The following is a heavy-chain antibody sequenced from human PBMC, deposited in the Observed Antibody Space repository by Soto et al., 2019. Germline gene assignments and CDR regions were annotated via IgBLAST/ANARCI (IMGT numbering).Heavy chain of an antibody. J-gene: IGHJ4*02. CDR1: GYSFAGYW. Sequence: GESQTSSCKASGYSFAGYWITWVRQKPGTGIEWIARIDPSASQTYYSPSFRGHVTISVTKSITTVFLQWSSLRASDTAMYYCARQIYDSDTGPNFQYYFDSWGQGTPVTVSS. D-gene: IGHD3-22*01. CDR2: IDPSASQT. V-gene: IGHV5-10-1*01. CDR3: ARQIYDSDTGPNFQYYFDS.